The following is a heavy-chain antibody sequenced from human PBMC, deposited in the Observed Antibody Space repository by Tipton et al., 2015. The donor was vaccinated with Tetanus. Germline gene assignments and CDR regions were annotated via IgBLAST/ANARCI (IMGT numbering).Heavy chain of an antibody. CDR3: ARADCTDGVCNFDF. CDR2: IYPGDSDT. CDR1: GYIFNNYW. D-gene: IGHD2-8*01. V-gene: IGHV5-51*01. J-gene: IGHJ4*02. Sequence: VQLVQSGGEVKKPGESLKISCKGSGYIFNNYWIGWVRQKPGKGLEWMGIIYPGDSDTRYSPSFQGQVTTSVDKSIYTAYLQWSSLKASDTSMFYCARADCTDGVCNFDFWGQGALVTVAS.